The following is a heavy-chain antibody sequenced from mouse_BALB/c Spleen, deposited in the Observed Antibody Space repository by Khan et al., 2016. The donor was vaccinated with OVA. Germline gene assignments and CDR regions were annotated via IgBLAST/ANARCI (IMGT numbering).Heavy chain of an antibody. J-gene: IGHJ3*01. V-gene: IGHV5-6*01. CDR1: GLTFSSYS. D-gene: IGHD4-1*01. CDR2: ISSGGDYT. Sequence: EVELVESGGDLVKPGGSLKLSCAASGLTFSSYSMSWVRQTPDKRLEWVATISSGGDYTYYPDSVKGRFTISRDNAKNTLYLQMSSLKSEDTAMYYCASHLTGSFAYWGQGTLVTVSA. CDR3: ASHLTGSFAY.